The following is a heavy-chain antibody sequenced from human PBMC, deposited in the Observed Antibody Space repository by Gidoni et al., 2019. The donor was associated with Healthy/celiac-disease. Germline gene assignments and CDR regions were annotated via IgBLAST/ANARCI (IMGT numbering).Heavy chain of an antibody. CDR2: KSYDGRNK. J-gene: IGHJ3*02. Sequence: QVQQVESGGGEAQSGRSLTLPCAASCFSFSSHGMHWVRQAPGMGLGWVAVKSYDGRNKYYADSVKGRFTISRDNSKNTLYLQMNILRAEATAVYYCAKDRYGLDAFDIWGQGTMVTVSS. D-gene: IGHD1-20*01. CDR1: CFSFSSHG. CDR3: AKDRYGLDAFDI. V-gene: IGHV3-30*18.